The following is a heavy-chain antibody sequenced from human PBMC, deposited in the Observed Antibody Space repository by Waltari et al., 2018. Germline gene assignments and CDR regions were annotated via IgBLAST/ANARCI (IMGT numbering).Heavy chain of an antibody. CDR2: IHPNSGDT. J-gene: IGHJ4*02. D-gene: IGHD1-26*01. CDR3: ARSYQSGSYWDY. Sequence: QVQLVQPGAEVETPGASVKGPCKASGCAFPRYYMYLVRQAPGQGLAWMGWIHPNSGDTDYAQKFQGRVTMTRDTSITTAFMDLSRLRSDDTAVYYCARSYQSGSYWDYWGQGTLVTVSS. V-gene: IGHV1-2*02. CDR1: GCAFPRYY.